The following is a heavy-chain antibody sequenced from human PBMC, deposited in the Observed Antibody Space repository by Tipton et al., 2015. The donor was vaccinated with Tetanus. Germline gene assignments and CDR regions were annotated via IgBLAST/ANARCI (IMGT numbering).Heavy chain of an antibody. V-gene: IGHV4-61*01. CDR2: VSYSGST. Sequence: TLSLTCTVSGGSVRSGSYYWNWIRQPPGKGLEWIGYVSYSGSTNSNYSLKSRIPISQDTSKNQFSLRLTSVTAADSAVYYCARANYDFPKKGPFDSWGQGSLVIVSS. CDR3: ARANYDFPKKGPFDS. D-gene: IGHD3-3*01. J-gene: IGHJ4*02. CDR1: GGSVRSGSYY.